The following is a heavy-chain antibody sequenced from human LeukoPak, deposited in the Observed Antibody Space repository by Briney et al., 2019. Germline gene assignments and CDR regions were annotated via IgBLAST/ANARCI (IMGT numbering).Heavy chain of an antibody. CDR2: IIPILGIA. CDR1: GGTFSSYA. V-gene: IGHV1-69*04. D-gene: IGHD3-22*01. J-gene: IGHJ4*02. CDR3: ASTGSTYYYDSSAQGY. Sequence: SVKVSCKASGGTFSSYAISWVRQAPGQGLEWMGRIIPILGIANYAQKFQGRVTTTADKSTSTAYMELSSLRSEDTAVYYCASTGSTYYYDSSAQGYWGQGTLVTVSS.